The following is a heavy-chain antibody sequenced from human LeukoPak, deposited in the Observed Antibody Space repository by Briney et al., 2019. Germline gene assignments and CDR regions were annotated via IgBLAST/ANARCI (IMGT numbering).Heavy chain of an antibody. J-gene: IGHJ4*02. V-gene: IGHV5-51*01. CDR3: ARATGTSKYSGSYYV. CDR1: GYSFMNYW. CDR2: IYPDDSDT. D-gene: IGHD1-26*01. Sequence: LREPLTISCQASGYSFMNYWIAWVRQMPGKGLEWMGIIYPDDSDTRYSPSFQGHVTISADTSISTAYLKWSSLKASDTAVYYCARATGTSKYSGSYYVWGQGTLVTVSS.